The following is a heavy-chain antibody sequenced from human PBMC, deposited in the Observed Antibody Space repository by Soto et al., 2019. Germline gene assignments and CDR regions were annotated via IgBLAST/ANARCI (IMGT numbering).Heavy chain of an antibody. D-gene: IGHD1-26*01. J-gene: IGHJ4*02. V-gene: IGHV1-69*19. CDR2: IIPIFGTA. CDR3: ARDAVPDGRYWVLGY. CDR1: GGTFSSYA. Sequence: QVQLVQSGAEVKKPGSSVKVSCKASGGTFSSYAISCVRQAPGQGLEWMGGIIPIFGTANYAQKFQGRVTITADESTSTASMELSSLRSEDTAVYYWARDAVPDGRYWVLGYWGQGTLVTVSS.